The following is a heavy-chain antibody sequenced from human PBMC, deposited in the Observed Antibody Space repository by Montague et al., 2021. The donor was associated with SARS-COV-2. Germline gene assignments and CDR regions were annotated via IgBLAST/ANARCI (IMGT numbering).Heavy chain of an antibody. D-gene: IGHD3-9*01. CDR1: GGSISSYY. CDR2: IYYSGST. CDR3: ARHALGYFDWLNEGYFDY. V-gene: IGHV4-59*08. J-gene: IGHJ4*02. Sequence: SETLSLTCTVSGGSISSYYWSWIRQPPGKGLEWIGYIYYSGSTNYIPSLKSRVTISIDTSKNQFSLKLSSVTAADTAVYYCARHALGYFDWLNEGYFDYWGQGTLVTVSS.